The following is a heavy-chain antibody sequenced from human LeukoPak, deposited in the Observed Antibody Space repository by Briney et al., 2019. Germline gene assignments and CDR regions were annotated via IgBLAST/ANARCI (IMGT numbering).Heavy chain of an antibody. V-gene: IGHV3-30*18. CDR3: AKVSGSYSLTLDY. CDR2: ISYDGSNK. CDR1: GFTFSSYG. J-gene: IGHJ4*02. D-gene: IGHD3-10*01. Sequence: GGSLRLSCAASGFTFSSYGMHWVRQDPGKGLEGVAVISYDGSNKYYADSVKGRFTISRDNSKNTLYLQMNSLRAEDTAVYYCAKVSGSYSLTLDYWGQGTLVTVSS.